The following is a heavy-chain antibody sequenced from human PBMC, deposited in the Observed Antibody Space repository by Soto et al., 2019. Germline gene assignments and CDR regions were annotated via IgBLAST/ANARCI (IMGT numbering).Heavy chain of an antibody. V-gene: IGHV3-23*01. CDR1: GFTFSSYA. CDR3: AKVLALDCGYDYDFSFDY. J-gene: IGHJ4*02. Sequence: EVQLLESGGGLVQPGGSLRLSCAASGFTFSSYAMSWVRQAPGKGLEWVSAISGSGGSTYYAGSVKGRFTISRDNSKNALYRQMNSVIAEDTAVYYCAKVLALDCGYDYDFSFDYWGQGTLVTVSS. D-gene: IGHD5-12*01. CDR2: ISGSGGST.